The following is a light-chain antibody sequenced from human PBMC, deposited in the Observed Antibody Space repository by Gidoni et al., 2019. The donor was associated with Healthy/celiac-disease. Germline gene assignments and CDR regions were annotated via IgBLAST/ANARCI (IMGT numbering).Light chain of an antibody. CDR2: WAS. Sequence: DIVMTQSPDSLAVSLGERATINCKSSQSVLYSSNNKNYLAWYQQKPGQPPKLLIYWASTRDSGVPDRFSGSGSGTDFTLTISSLQAEDVAVYYCQQGFTFXPXTKVDIK. CDR3: QQGFT. V-gene: IGKV4-1*01. CDR1: QSVLYSSNNKNY. J-gene: IGKJ3*01.